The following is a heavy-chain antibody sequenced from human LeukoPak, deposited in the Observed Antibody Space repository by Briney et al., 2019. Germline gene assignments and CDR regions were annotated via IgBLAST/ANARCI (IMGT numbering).Heavy chain of an antibody. Sequence: SETLSLTCAAYGGSFSGYYWSWIRRPPGKGLEWIGEINHSGSTNYNPSLKSRVTISVDTSKNQFSLKLSSVAAADTAVYYCARGNVVVVAATVGFDYWGQGTLVTVSS. D-gene: IGHD2-15*01. CDR1: GGSFSGYY. J-gene: IGHJ4*02. V-gene: IGHV4-34*01. CDR2: INHSGST. CDR3: ARGNVVVVAATVGFDY.